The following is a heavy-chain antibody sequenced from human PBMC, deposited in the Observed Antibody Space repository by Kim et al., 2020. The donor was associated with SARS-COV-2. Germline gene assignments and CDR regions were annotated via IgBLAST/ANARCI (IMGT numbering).Heavy chain of an antibody. V-gene: IGHV3-9*01. CDR2: ISWNSGSI. J-gene: IGHJ6*02. CDR3: AKSTLAGGNGMDV. D-gene: IGHD3-16*01. CDR1: GFTFDDYA. Sequence: GGSLRLSCAASGFTFDDYAMHWVRQAPGKGLEWVSGISWNSGSIGYADSVKGRFTISRDNAKNSLYLQMNSLRAEDTALYYCAKSTLAGGNGMDVWGQETTVT.